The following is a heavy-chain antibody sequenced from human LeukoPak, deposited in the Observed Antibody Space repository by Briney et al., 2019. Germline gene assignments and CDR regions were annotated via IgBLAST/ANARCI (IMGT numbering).Heavy chain of an antibody. Sequence: SETLSLTCTVSGGSISGNTYYWGWIRQPPGKGLEWIGSMFYNGSSYYNPSLKSRVTISVDTANQQFSLRVSSVGAADTAVDLRGGRRGYSGSYYYFDYWGQGTLVTVSS. CDR2: MFYNGSS. CDR3: GGRRGYSGSYYYFDY. J-gene: IGHJ4*02. V-gene: IGHV4-39*01. CDR1: GGSISGNTYY. D-gene: IGHD6-13*01.